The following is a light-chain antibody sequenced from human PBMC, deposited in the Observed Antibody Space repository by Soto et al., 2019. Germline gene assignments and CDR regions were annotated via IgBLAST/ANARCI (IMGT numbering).Light chain of an antibody. J-gene: IGKJ5*01. CDR2: GAS. CDR3: QQYDSSPIT. CDR1: QSVSSSY. Sequence: EIVLTQSPVTLSLSPGERATLSCRASQSVSSSYLAWYQQKPGQAPRLLIYGASSRATGIPDRFSGSGSGTDFTLTISRLEPEDFAGYYCQQYDSSPITFGQGTRLEIK. V-gene: IGKV3-20*01.